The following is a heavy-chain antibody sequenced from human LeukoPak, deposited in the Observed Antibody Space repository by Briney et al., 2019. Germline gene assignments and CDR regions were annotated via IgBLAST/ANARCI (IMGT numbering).Heavy chain of an antibody. CDR2: IYYSGSI. J-gene: IGHJ4*02. CDR3: ARLGRGYFDY. Sequence: SETLSLTCTVSGGSISSYYWSWIQQPPGKGLEWIGYIYYSGSINYNPSLKSRVTISVDTSKNQFSLKLSSVTAADTAVYYCARLGRGYFDYWGQGTLVTVSS. V-gene: IGHV4-59*01. CDR1: GGSISSYY. D-gene: IGHD2-15*01.